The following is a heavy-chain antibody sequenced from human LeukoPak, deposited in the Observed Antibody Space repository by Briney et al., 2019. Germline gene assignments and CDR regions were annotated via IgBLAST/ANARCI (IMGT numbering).Heavy chain of an antibody. CDR2: IILNGGST. CDR1: GFTFDDYG. D-gene: IGHD6-19*01. Sequence: GGSLRLSCAASGFTFDDYGMSWVRQAPGKGLEWVSGIILNGGSTVYADSVKGRFTISRDNAKNSLYLQMNSLRAEDTALYYCARAWGYSSLGFGYWGQGTLVTVSS. V-gene: IGHV3-20*04. CDR3: ARAWGYSSLGFGY. J-gene: IGHJ4*02.